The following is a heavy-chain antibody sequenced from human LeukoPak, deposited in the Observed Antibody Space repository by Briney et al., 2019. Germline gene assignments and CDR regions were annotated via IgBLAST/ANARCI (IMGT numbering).Heavy chain of an antibody. Sequence: GGSLRLSCAASGFTFSSYGMHWVRQAPGKGLEWMAVIWYDGSNKYYADSVKGRFTISRDNSKNTLYLQMNSLRAEDTAVYYCARDRAARPYYFDYWGQGTLVTVSS. D-gene: IGHD6-6*01. V-gene: IGHV3-33*01. CDR3: ARDRAARPYYFDY. CDR2: IWYDGSNK. CDR1: GFTFSSYG. J-gene: IGHJ4*02.